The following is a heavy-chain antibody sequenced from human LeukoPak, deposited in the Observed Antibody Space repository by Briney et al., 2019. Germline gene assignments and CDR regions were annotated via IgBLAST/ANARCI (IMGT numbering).Heavy chain of an antibody. D-gene: IGHD3-22*01. V-gene: IGHV4-61*02. J-gene: IGHJ4*02. CDR3: ARVYYDRSGYDKYFDY. CDR1: GGSISRGSYY. Sequence: SETLCLTCTVSGGSISRGSYYGRSVRQPAGRGIEWVGRIYTSGSINYNPPLKSRVTISGDTSKNQFSLKLSSVTAADTAVYYCARVYYDRSGYDKYFDYWGQGTLVTVPS. CDR2: IYTSGSI.